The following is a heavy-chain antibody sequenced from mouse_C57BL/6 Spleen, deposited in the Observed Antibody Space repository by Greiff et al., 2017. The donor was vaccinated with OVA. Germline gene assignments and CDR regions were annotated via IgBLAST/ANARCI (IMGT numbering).Heavy chain of an antibody. J-gene: IGHJ2*01. D-gene: IGHD2-3*01. Sequence: EVQVVESGGGLVKPGGSLKLSCAASGFTFSSYAMSWVRQTPEKRLEWVATISDGGSYTYYPDNVKGRFTISRDNAKNNLYLQMSHLKSEDTAMYYCARDPYDGYYYFDYWGQGTTLTVSS. CDR3: ARDPYDGYYYFDY. CDR2: ISDGGSYT. V-gene: IGHV5-4*01. CDR1: GFTFSSYA.